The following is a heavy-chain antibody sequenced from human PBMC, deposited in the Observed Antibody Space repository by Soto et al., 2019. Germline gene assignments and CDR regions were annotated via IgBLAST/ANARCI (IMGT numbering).Heavy chain of an antibody. J-gene: IGHJ4*02. V-gene: IGHV4-39*01. D-gene: IGHD3-22*01. CDR3: ARHPTYYDFDY. CDR1: GGSISSSSYY. CDR2: IYYSGST. Sequence: PSETLSLTCTVSGGSISSSSYYWGWIRQPPGKGLEWIGSIYYSGSTYYNPSLKSRVTISVDTSKNQFSLKLSSVTAADTAVYYCARHPTYYDFDYWGQGTLVTVSS.